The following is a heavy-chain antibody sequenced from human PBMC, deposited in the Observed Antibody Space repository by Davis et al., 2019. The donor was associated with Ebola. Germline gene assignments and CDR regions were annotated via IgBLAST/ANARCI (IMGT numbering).Heavy chain of an antibody. CDR2: INYGGST. CDR1: GGSISSSSYY. J-gene: IGHJ6*02. V-gene: IGHV4-39*01. CDR3: ARSYSRLRADV. Sequence: MPSETLSLTCTVSGGSISSSSYYWGWIRQPPGKGLEWIGSINYGGSTYYNPSLKSRVTISVDTPKNEFSLKLSSVTAADTAVYYCARSYSRLRADVWGQGTTVTVSS. D-gene: IGHD6-13*01.